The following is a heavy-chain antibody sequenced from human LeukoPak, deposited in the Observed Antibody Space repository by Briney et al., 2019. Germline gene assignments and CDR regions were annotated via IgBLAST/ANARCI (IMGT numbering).Heavy chain of an antibody. CDR2: INRDGSTK. V-gene: IGHV3-7*01. D-gene: IGHD1-26*01. CDR3: TRDTEGSLDY. J-gene: IGHJ4*02. Sequence: PGGSLRLSCAASGFTFSNSWMAWVRQAPGKGLQWVANINRDGSTKHYADSLKGRFTISRDNPKNSLYLQMNNLRADDTAVYYCTRDTEGSLDYWGQGILVTVAS. CDR1: GFTFSNSW.